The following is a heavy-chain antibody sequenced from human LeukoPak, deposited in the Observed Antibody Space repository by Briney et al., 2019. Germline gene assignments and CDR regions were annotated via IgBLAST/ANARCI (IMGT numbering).Heavy chain of an antibody. CDR3: ARDTIFGVVPPTYYYMDV. CDR2: IYGSGRT. CDR1: GVSINSHY. Sequence: SETLSLTCTVSGVSINSHYLNWIRQPPGKGLEWIGHIYGSGRTNYNPSLKSRVTISVDTSKNQFSLKLSSVTAADTAVYYCARDTIFGVVPPTYYYMDVWGKGTTVTVSS. D-gene: IGHD3-3*01. J-gene: IGHJ6*03. V-gene: IGHV4-59*11.